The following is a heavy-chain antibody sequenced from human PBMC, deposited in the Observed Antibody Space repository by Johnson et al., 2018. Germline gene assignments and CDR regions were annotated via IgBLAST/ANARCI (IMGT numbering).Heavy chain of an antibody. J-gene: IGHJ6*03. D-gene: IGHD6-6*01. V-gene: IGHV3-30-3*01. CDR3: AKDNEYSSSSGDYYYMDV. CDR1: GFTFSSYA. CDR2: ISYDGSNK. Sequence: QVQLVESGGGVVQPGRSLRLSCAASGFTFSSYAMHWVRQAPGKGLEWVAVISYDGSNKYYADSVKGRFTISRDNSKNSLYLQMNSLRAEDTALYYCAKDNEYSSSSGDYYYMDVWGKGTTVTVSS.